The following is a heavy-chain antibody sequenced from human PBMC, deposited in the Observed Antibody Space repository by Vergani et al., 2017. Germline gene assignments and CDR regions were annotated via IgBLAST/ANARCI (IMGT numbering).Heavy chain of an antibody. V-gene: IGHV3-23*01. D-gene: IGHD2-2*02. Sequence: EVQLLESGGGLVQPGGSLRLSCAASGFTFSSYAMSWVRQAPGKGLEWVSAISGSGGSTYYANSGKGRFTISRDNSKNTLYLQMTSLRAEDTAVSYCAKGIVVPDAILINIYYGIDVWGQGTTVTVSS. CDR2: ISGSGGST. CDR3: AKGIVVPDAILINIYYGIDV. J-gene: IGHJ6*02. CDR1: GFTFSSYA.